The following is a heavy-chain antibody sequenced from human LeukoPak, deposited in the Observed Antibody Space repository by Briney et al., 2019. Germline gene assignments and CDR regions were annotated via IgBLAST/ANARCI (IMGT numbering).Heavy chain of an antibody. Sequence: GESLKISCKGSGYSFTSYWIGWVRQMPGKGLEWMGIIYPGDSDTRYSPSFQGQVTISADKSISTACLQWSSLKASDTAVYYCARGNSGSYENFDYWGQGTLVTVSS. J-gene: IGHJ4*02. V-gene: IGHV5-51*01. D-gene: IGHD1-26*01. CDR2: IYPGDSDT. CDR1: GYSFTSYW. CDR3: ARGNSGSYENFDY.